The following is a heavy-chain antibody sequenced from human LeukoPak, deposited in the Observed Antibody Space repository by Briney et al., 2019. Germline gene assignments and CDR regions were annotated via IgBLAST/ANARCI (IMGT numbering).Heavy chain of an antibody. CDR3: ARRGIVVVPQRRGIFDY. J-gene: IGHJ4*02. CDR1: GFTFSSYS. D-gene: IGHD2-2*01. V-gene: IGHV3-21*01. Sequence: GGSLRLSCAASGFTFSSYSMNWVRQAPGKGLEWVSSISSSSNYIYYADSVKGRFTISRDNAKNSLYLQMNSLSAEDTAVYYCARRGIVVVPQRRGIFDYWGQGTLVTVSS. CDR2: ISSSSNYI.